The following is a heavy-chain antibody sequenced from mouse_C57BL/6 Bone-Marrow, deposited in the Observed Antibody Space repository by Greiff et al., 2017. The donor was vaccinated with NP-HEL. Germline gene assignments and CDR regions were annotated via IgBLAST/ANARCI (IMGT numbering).Heavy chain of an antibody. CDR1: GFTFSSYA. J-gene: IGHJ1*03. Sequence: EVHLVESGGGLVKPGGSLKLSCAASGFTFSSYAMSWVRQTPEKRLEWVATISDGGSYTYYPDNVKGRFTISRDNAKNNLYLQMSHLKSEDTAMYYCARDTYSNYAWYFDVWGTGTTVTVSS. CDR3: ARDTYSNYAWYFDV. V-gene: IGHV5-4*01. D-gene: IGHD2-5*01. CDR2: ISDGGSYT.